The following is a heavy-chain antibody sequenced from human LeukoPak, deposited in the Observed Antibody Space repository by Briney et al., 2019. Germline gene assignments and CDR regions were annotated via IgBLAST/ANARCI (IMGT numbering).Heavy chain of an antibody. CDR3: ARDQCYNWNDQPYDY. Sequence: GGSLRLSRAASGFTFSSYSMNWVRQAPGKGLEWVSSISSSSSYIYYADSVKGGFTISRDNAKNSLYLQMNSLRAEDTAVYYCARDQCYNWNDQPYDYWGQGTLVTVSS. CDR2: ISSSSSYI. J-gene: IGHJ4*02. V-gene: IGHV3-21*01. CDR1: GFTFSSYS. D-gene: IGHD1-1*01.